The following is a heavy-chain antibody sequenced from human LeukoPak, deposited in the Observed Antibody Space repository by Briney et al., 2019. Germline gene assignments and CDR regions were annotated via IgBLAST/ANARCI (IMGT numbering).Heavy chain of an antibody. CDR2: ISYDGNKK. V-gene: IGHV3-30*03. J-gene: IGHJ3*02. CDR3: ARESEAFDI. CDR1: GFSFSTYG. Sequence: PGGSLRLSCVGSGFSFSTYGMHWVRQAPGKGLEWVAVISYDGNKKYYADSVKGRFTISRDNSKNTLYLQMNSLRAEDTAVYYCARESEAFDIWGQGTMVTVSS.